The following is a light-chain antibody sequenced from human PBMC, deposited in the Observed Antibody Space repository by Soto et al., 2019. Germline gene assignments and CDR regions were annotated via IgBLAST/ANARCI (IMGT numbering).Light chain of an antibody. V-gene: IGKV3-20*01. CDR2: GAS. CDR1: QSVSSR. J-gene: IGKJ5*01. CDR3: QQYGGSPIT. Sequence: EIGLTQSPGTLSLSPRERATLSCGASQSVSSRLACYQQKPGQAPRLLISGASSRATGIPDRFSGSGSATDFTLTISRLEPEDFALYYCQQYGGSPITFGQGTRLEI.